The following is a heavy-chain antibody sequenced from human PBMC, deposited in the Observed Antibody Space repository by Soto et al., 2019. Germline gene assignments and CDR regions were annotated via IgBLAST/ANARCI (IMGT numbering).Heavy chain of an antibody. Sequence: EVQLVESGGGLVQPGGSLRLSCAASGFTFSSYAMHWVRQAPGKGLEYASAISSNGGSTYYANSVKGRFTISRDNSKNTLYLQMGSLRAEDMAVYYCASGGSGFYFDYWGQGTLVTVSS. D-gene: IGHD3-16*01. J-gene: IGHJ4*02. V-gene: IGHV3-64*01. CDR1: GFTFSSYA. CDR2: ISSNGGST. CDR3: ASGGSGFYFDY.